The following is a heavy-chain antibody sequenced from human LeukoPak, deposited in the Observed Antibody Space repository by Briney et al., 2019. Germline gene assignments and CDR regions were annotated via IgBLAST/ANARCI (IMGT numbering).Heavy chain of an antibody. J-gene: IGHJ4*02. V-gene: IGHV4-59*12. CDR1: GGSISSYY. D-gene: IGHD3-22*01. CDR2: IYYSGST. Sequence: PSETLSLTCTVSGGSISSYYWSWIRQPPGKGLEWIGYIYYSGSTNYNPSLKSRVTISVDTSKNQFSLKLSSVTAADTAVYYCARDPRYYYDSSGLSYWGQGTLVTVSS. CDR3: ARDPRYYYDSSGLSY.